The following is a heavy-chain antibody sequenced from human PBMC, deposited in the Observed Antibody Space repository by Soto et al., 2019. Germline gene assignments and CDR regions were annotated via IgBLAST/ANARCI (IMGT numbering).Heavy chain of an antibody. CDR3: ATEFADSSGD. D-gene: IGHD3-22*01. Sequence: ESGGGVVQPGRSLRLSCAASGFTFSSYGMHWVRQAPGKGLEWVAVISYDGSNKYYADSVKGRFTISRDNSKNTLYLQMNSLRAEDTAVYYCATEFADSSGDWGQGTLVTVSS. CDR2: ISYDGSNK. J-gene: IGHJ4*02. V-gene: IGHV3-30*03. CDR1: GFTFSSYG.